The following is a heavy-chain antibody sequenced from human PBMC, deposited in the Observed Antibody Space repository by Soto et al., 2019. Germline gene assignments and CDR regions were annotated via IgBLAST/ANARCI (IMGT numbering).Heavy chain of an antibody. CDR2: INPSGGST. Sequence: ASVKVSCKASGYTFTSYYMHWVRQAPGQGLEWMGIINPSGGSTSYAQKFQGRVTMTRDTSTSTVYMELSSLRSEDTAVYYCARSYGSSGYSEAPFDVWGQGTLVTVSS. V-gene: IGHV1-46*01. CDR3: ARSYGSSGYSEAPFDV. CDR1: GYTFTSYY. J-gene: IGHJ4*02. D-gene: IGHD3-22*01.